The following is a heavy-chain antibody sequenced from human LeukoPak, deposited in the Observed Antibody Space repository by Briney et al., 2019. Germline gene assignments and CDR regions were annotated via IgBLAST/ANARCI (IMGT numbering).Heavy chain of an antibody. CDR2: INHSGST. CDR3: ARRGYIVVVRWFDP. CDR1: GGSFSGYY. D-gene: IGHD2-2*01. Sequence: SETLSLTCAVYGGSFSGYYWSWIRQPPGKGLEWIGEINHSGSTNYNPSLKSRVTISVDTSKNQFSLKLSSVTAADTAVYYCARRGYIVVVRWFDPWGQGTLVTVSS. V-gene: IGHV4-34*01. J-gene: IGHJ5*02.